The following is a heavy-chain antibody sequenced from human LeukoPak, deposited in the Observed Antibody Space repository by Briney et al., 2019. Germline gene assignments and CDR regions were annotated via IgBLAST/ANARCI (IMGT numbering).Heavy chain of an antibody. CDR2: ISYDGSNK. J-gene: IGHJ4*02. V-gene: IGHV3-30*01. CDR3: ARAFWGNVDTAIGY. D-gene: IGHD5-18*01. CDR1: GFTFSSYA. Sequence: GGSLRLSCAASGFTFSSYAMHWVRQAPGKGLERVAVISYDGSNKYYADSVKGRFSISRDNSKNTLYLQMNSLRAEDTAVYYCARAFWGNVDTAIGYWGQGTLVTVSS.